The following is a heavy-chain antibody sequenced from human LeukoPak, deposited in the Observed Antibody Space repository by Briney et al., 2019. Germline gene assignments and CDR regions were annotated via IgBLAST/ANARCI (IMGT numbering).Heavy chain of an antibody. CDR2: ISYDGSNK. Sequence: GGSLRLSCAASGFTFSSYAMHWVRQAPGKGLEWVAVISYDGSNKHYADSVKGRFTISRDNSKNTLYLQMNSLRAEDTAVYYCARERGYCSGGSCASGLYYYYGMDVWGQGTTVTVSS. J-gene: IGHJ6*02. CDR3: ARERGYCSGGSCASGLYYYYGMDV. V-gene: IGHV3-30-3*01. CDR1: GFTFSSYA. D-gene: IGHD2-15*01.